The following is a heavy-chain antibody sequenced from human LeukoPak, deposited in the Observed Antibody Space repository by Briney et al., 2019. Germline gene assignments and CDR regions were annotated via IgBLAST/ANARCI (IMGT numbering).Heavy chain of an antibody. J-gene: IGHJ5*02. Sequence: TSETLSLTCAVYGGSFSGYYWSWIRQPPGKGLEWIGEINHSGSTNYNPSLKSRVTISVDTSKNQFSLKLSSVTAADTAVYYCASRPYGSSKAWETDRSKRHNWFDPWGQGTLVTVSS. CDR3: ASRPYGSSKAWETDRSKRHNWFDP. D-gene: IGHD3-10*01. CDR2: INHSGST. CDR1: GGSFSGYY. V-gene: IGHV4-34*01.